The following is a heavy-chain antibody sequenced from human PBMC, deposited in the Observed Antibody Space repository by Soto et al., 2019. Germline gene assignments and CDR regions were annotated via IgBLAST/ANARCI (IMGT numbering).Heavy chain of an antibody. CDR1: GFTFSSYG. CDR3: AKDVELLELIGYCSGSSCSDFDY. V-gene: IGHV3-30*18. D-gene: IGHD2-15*01. Sequence: QVQLVESGGGVVQPGRSLRLSCAASGFTFSSYGMHWVRQAPGKGLEWVAVISYDGSNKYYADSVKGRFTISRDNSKNTLYLQMNSLRAEDTAVYYCAKDVELLELIGYCSGSSCSDFDYWGQGTLVTVSS. CDR2: ISYDGSNK. J-gene: IGHJ4*02.